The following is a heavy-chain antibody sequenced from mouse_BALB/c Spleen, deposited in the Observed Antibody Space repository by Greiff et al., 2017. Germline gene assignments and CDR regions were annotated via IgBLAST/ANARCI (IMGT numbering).Heavy chain of an antibody. D-gene: IGHD1-1*02. V-gene: IGHV1-4*01. Sequence: QVQLQQSGAELARPGASVKMSCKASGYTFTSYTMHWVKQRPGQGLEWIGYINPSSGYTNYNQKFKDKATLTADKSSSTAYMQLSSLTSEDSAVYYCARSGGYWYFDVWGAGTTVTVSS. CDR1: GYTFTSYT. J-gene: IGHJ1*01. CDR3: ARSGGYWYFDV. CDR2: INPSSGYT.